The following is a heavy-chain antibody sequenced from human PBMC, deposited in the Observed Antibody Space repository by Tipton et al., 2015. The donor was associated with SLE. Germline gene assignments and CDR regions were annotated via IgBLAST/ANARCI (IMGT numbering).Heavy chain of an antibody. J-gene: IGHJ4*02. CDR1: GFTFSSFW. CDR2: INTDGSIT. Sequence: SLRLSCAASGFTFSSFWMNWVRQAPGKGLVWVSRINTDGSITGYADFVKGRFTVSRDNAKNTLYLDMNNLRVEDTAVYYCASRERTLLDSWGPGTLVTVSS. CDR3: ASRERTLLDS. V-gene: IGHV3-74*01. D-gene: IGHD3/OR15-3a*01.